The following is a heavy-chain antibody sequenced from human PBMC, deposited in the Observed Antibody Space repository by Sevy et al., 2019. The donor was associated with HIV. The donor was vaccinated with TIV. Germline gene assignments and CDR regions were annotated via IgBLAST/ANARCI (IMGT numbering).Heavy chain of an antibody. Sequence: GGSLRLSCAASAFTFSAHAMHWVRQAPGKGLEWVAVISYGGSSEYYADSVKGRFTISRDNSKNTLYLQMNGLRPDDTAVYYCARDAGYSTVWYSGYWGQGTLVTVSS. CDR1: AFTFSAHA. D-gene: IGHD6-19*01. CDR2: ISYGGSSE. CDR3: ARDAGYSTVWYSGY. J-gene: IGHJ4*02. V-gene: IGHV3-30*03.